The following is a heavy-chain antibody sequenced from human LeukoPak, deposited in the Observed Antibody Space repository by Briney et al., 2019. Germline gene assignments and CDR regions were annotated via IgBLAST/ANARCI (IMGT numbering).Heavy chain of an antibody. CDR1: GGTFSSYA. D-gene: IGHD3-3*01. CDR3: ARDGDDFWSGYQGWFDP. Sequence: ASVKVSCKASGGTFSSYAISWVRQAPGQGLEWMGGIIPIFGTANYAQKFQGRVTITTDESTSTAYMELSSLRSEDTAVYYCARDGDDFWSGYQGWFDPWGQGTLVTVSS. V-gene: IGHV1-69*05. J-gene: IGHJ5*02. CDR2: IIPIFGTA.